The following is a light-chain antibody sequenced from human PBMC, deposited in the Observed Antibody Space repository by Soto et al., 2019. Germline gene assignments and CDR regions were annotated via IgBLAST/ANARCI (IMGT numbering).Light chain of an antibody. V-gene: IGKV3-11*01. J-gene: IGKJ4*01. CDR3: QQRSDWPST. Sequence: EIVLTQSPATLSLSPGDRATLSCRASQTVSSYLAWYQQKPGQAPRLLIYDASSRATGIPARFSGSGSGTDFTLTITSLEPADFAVYSCQQRSDWPSTFGGGTKVEIK. CDR2: DAS. CDR1: QTVSSY.